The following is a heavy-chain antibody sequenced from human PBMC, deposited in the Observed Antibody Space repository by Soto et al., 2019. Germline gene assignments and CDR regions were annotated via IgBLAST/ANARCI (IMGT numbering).Heavy chain of an antibody. Sequence: QVQLVQSGAEVKKPGSSVKVSCKASGGTFSSYAISWVRQAPGQGLEWMGGIIPISETTNYAQKCQGRVTITADESKSTAYMELRSLRSEDTAVYYCTRSQGSSTSLEIYYYYYYGMDVWRQGTTVTVSS. V-gene: IGHV1-69*01. D-gene: IGHD2-2*01. CDR3: TRSQGSSTSLEIYYYYYYGMDV. CDR1: GGTFSSYA. CDR2: IIPISETT. J-gene: IGHJ6*02.